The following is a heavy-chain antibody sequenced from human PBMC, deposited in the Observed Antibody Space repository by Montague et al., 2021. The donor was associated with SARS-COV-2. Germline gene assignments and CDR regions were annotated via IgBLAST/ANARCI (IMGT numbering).Heavy chain of an antibody. CDR3: ARHLRVTTVTSHMYHYAMDV. CDR2: IYYSGST. D-gene: IGHD4-11*01. V-gene: IGHV4-59*08. Sequence: SEILSLTCSVSGDSISNYSWSWIRQSPGKGLEWIGYIYYSGSTNYNPPLTSRVTISVDTSKNQVSLKLTSVTAADTAVYYCARHLRVTTVTSHMYHYAMDVWGQGTTVTVSS. CDR1: GDSISNYS. J-gene: IGHJ6*02.